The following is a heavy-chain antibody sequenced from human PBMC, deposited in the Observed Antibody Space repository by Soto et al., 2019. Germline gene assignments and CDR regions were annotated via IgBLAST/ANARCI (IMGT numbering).Heavy chain of an antibody. V-gene: IGHV3-23*01. D-gene: IGHD6-19*01. J-gene: IGHJ3*02. CDR1: GFAFSSYA. Sequence: SLRLSCAASGFAFSSYAMSWVRQSPVKGLEWVSGIIGSGGSTYYADSVKGRFTISRDNSKITLYLQMNSLRAEDTATYYCAKALAGTSSSGDVFDIWGQGTMVTL. CDR2: IIGSGGST. CDR3: AKALAGTSSSGDVFDI.